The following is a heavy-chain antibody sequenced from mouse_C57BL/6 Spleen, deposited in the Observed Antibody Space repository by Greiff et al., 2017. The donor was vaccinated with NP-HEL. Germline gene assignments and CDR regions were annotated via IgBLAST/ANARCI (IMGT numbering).Heavy chain of an antibody. CDR2: INPNNGGT. J-gene: IGHJ3*01. V-gene: IGHV1-18*01. Sequence: EVQLQQSGPELVKPGASVKIPCKASGYTFTDYNMDWVKQSHGKSLEWIGDINPNNGGTIYNQKFKGKATLTVDKSSSTAYMELRSLTSEYTAVYYCASALITTVEVWFAYWGQGTLVTVSA. D-gene: IGHD1-1*01. CDR3: ASALITTVEVWFAY. CDR1: GYTFTDYN.